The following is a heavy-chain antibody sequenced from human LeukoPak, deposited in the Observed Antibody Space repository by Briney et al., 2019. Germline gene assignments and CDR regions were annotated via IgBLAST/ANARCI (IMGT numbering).Heavy chain of an antibody. D-gene: IGHD6-25*01. CDR1: GFAFNDFA. CDR3: AKSSIMFAAGRLGSIDF. CDR2: IRRDGSHK. Sequence: GGSLRLSCAASGFAFNDFAMYWVRQAPGKGLDWVALIRRDGSHKYYAHSIKGRFTISRDNSKNNLYLQMSSLRAEDTAVYYCAKSSIMFAAGRLGSIDFWGQGTLVTVSS. J-gene: IGHJ4*02. V-gene: IGHV3-30*02.